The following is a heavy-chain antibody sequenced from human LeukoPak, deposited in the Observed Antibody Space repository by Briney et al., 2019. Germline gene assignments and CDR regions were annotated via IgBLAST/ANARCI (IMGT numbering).Heavy chain of an antibody. CDR1: GGSISKNTYY. Sequence: SETLSLTCSVSGGSISKNTYYWGWIRQPPGKGLEWIGAINRRGSTNYNPSLKSRVTMSVDTSKDQVSLKLTSVTAADTAVYYCHTYGGSSGSFDYWGQGTLVAVSS. J-gene: IGHJ4*02. CDR3: HTYGGSSGSFDY. CDR2: INRRGST. D-gene: IGHD5-12*01. V-gene: IGHV4-39*01.